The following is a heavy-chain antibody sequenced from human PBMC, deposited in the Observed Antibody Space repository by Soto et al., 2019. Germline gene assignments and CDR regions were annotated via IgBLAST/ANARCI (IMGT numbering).Heavy chain of an antibody. CDR2: INTNTGNP. J-gene: IGHJ5*02. V-gene: IGHV7-4-1*01. CDR1: GYTFTSYA. D-gene: IGHD6-13*01. Sequence: RASVKVSCKASGYTFTSYAMNWVRQAPGQGLEWMGWINTNTGNPTYAQGFTGRFVFSLDTSVSTAYLQICSLKAEDTAVYYCARGIAPHPYSSSWFDNWFDPWGQGTLVTVSS. CDR3: ARGIAPHPYSSSWFDNWFDP.